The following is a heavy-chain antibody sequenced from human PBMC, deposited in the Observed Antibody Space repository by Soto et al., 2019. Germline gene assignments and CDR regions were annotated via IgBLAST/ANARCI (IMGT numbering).Heavy chain of an antibody. J-gene: IGHJ4*01. CDR1: GYTFTHYA. CDR2: SNAGSGNT. D-gene: IGHD6-25*01. V-gene: IGHV1-3*01. Sequence: QVQLVQSGAEVKKPGASVKVSCTASGYTFTHYAIHWVRHARGQRLEWMGFSNAGSGNTKYSQTFQGRVTFTKDTSSSSAYMDLSSLRSDDPAMYYCARGLAADGDWAHGTLVTVSS. CDR3: ARGLAADGD.